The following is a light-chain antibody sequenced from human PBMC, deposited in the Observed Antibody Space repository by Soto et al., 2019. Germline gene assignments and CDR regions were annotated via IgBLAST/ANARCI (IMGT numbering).Light chain of an antibody. CDR1: QSVSSSF. J-gene: IGKJ4*01. CDR2: GAS. CDR3: QQYYISPRT. Sequence: EIVLTQSPGTLSLSPGERATLSCRASQSVSSSFLAWYQQKPGQAPRLLIYGASSRATGIPDRFSGSGSRTDFTLTISRPEPEDVAVYYCQQYYISPRTCGGWPKGEIK. V-gene: IGKV3-20*01.